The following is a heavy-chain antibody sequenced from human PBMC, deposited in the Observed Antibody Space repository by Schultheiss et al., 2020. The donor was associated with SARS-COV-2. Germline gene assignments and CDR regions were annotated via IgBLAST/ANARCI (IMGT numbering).Heavy chain of an antibody. Sequence: GGSLRLSCAASGFTFSSYGMHWVRQAPGKGLEWVSSISSSSSYIYYADSVKGRFTISRDNAKNSLYLQMNSLRAEDTAVYYCARNYDSSGYVSWFGLQHWGQGTLVTVSS. CDR1: GFTFSSYG. CDR3: ARNYDSSGYVSWFGLQH. CDR2: ISSSSSYI. J-gene: IGHJ1*01. D-gene: IGHD3-22*01. V-gene: IGHV3-21*01.